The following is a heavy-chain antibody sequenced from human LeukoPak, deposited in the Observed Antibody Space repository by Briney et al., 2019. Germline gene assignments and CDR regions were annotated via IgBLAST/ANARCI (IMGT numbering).Heavy chain of an antibody. CDR3: ANRRAVAGIGYYFDY. V-gene: IGHV4-59*01. D-gene: IGHD6-19*01. CDR1: GGSINSYY. CDR2: IYYSGNT. J-gene: IGHJ4*02. Sequence: PSETLSLTCTVSGGSINSYYWTWIRQPPGKGLEWIGYIYYSGNTNYNPSLKSRVTISIDTSKNQFSLKLSSVTAADTAVCYCANRRAVAGIGYYFDYWGLGTLVTVSS.